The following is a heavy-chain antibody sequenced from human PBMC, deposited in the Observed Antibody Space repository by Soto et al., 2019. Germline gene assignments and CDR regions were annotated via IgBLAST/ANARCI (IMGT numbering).Heavy chain of an antibody. CDR3: AKKVTIYAVDPADY. J-gene: IGHJ4*02. V-gene: IGHV3-23*01. Sequence: GGSLRLSFAGPGFTFSNYGLSWVPQAPGKGLEWVSVMSGSGDDAYYADSVKGRFTISRDNSKNTLYLQMNSLRAEDTAVYFCAKKVTIYAVDPADYWGQGTQVTVSS. CDR1: GFTFSNYG. CDR2: MSGSGDDA. D-gene: IGHD3-3*01.